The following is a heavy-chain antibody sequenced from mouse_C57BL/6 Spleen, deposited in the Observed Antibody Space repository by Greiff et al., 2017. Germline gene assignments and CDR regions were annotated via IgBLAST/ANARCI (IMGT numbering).Heavy chain of an antibody. CDR3: ARRDTTVLDY. V-gene: IGHV1-50*01. J-gene: IGHJ4*01. CDR2: IDPSDSYT. Sequence: QVQLQQPGAELVKPGASVKLSCKASGYTFTSYWMQWVKQRPGQGLEWIGEIDPSDSYTNYNQKFKGKATLTVDTSSSTAYMQLSSRTSDDSAVYYCARRDTTVLDYWGQGTSVTVSS. D-gene: IGHD1-1*01. CDR1: GYTFTSYW.